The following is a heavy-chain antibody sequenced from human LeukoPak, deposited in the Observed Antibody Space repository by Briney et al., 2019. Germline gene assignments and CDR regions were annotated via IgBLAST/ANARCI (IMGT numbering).Heavy chain of an antibody. D-gene: IGHD3-3*01. V-gene: IGHV1-18*01. Sequence: ASVKVSCEASGYTFTSYGISWVRQAPGQGLEWMGWIWAYEGDTNYTQTLEGRVTMPTNTYTTTAYMKLRSLRSDDTAVYYCARVATVRFFPSGYFDYWGQGTLVTVSS. CDR2: IWAYEGDT. J-gene: IGHJ4*02. CDR1: GYTFTSYG. CDR3: ARVATVRFFPSGYFDY.